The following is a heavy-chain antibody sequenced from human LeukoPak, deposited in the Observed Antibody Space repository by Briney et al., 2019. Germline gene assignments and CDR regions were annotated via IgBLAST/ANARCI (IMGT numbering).Heavy chain of an antibody. J-gene: IGHJ4*02. Sequence: ASVKVSCKASGYTFTSYGISWVRQAPGQGLEWMGWISAYNGNTNYAQKFQGRVTKTTDTSTSTAYMELRSLRSDDTAVYYCARAGVVAAAPPHFDYWGQGTLVTVSS. CDR1: GYTFTSYG. CDR3: ARAGVVAAAPPHFDY. V-gene: IGHV1-18*01. D-gene: IGHD2-15*01. CDR2: ISAYNGNT.